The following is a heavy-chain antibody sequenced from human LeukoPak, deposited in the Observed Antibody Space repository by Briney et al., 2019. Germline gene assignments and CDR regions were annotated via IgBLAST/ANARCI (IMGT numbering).Heavy chain of an antibody. CDR3: ARAEDPAMIVVVITADAFDI. D-gene: IGHD3-22*01. CDR1: GGSISSSSYY. J-gene: IGHJ3*02. Sequence: SETLSLTCTVSGGSISSSSYYWGWIRQPPGKGLEWIGSIYYSGSTYYNPSLKSRVTISVDTSKNQFSLKLSSVTAADTAVYYCARAEDPAMIVVVITADAFDIWGQGTMVTVSS. V-gene: IGHV4-39*01. CDR2: IYYSGST.